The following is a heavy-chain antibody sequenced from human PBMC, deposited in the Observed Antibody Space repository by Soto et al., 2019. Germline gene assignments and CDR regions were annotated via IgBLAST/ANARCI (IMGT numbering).Heavy chain of an antibody. D-gene: IGHD6-13*01. CDR2: IYYSGST. CDR3: ARVGYSSSWYGGHQNWFDP. Sequence: KASETLSLTCTVSGGSISSGDYYWSWIRQPPGKGLEWIGYIYYSGSTYYNPSLKSRVTISVDTSKNQFSLKLSSVTAADTAVYYCARVGYSSSWYGGHQNWFDPWGQGTLVTVSS. CDR1: GGSISSGDYY. J-gene: IGHJ5*02. V-gene: IGHV4-30-4*01.